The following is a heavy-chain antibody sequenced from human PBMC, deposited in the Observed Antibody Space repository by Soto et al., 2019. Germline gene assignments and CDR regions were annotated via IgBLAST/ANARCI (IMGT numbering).Heavy chain of an antibody. CDR3: APHYPDSRVYFDH. V-gene: IGHV1-2*02. CDR2: IKPKNGAT. D-gene: IGHD3-10*01. J-gene: IGHJ4*02. CDR1: GYIFTGNY. Sequence: QVQLVQSGAEVKKPGASVKVSCKDSGYIFTGNYMHWVRQAHGQGLEYMGWIKPKNGATNYAQNFQGRVTITWDTSISTAYREVRRLRSDDTAVYYGAPHYPDSRVYFDHWGQGTRVTVS.